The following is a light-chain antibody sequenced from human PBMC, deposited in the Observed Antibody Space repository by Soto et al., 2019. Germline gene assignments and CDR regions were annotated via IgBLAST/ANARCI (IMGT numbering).Light chain of an antibody. V-gene: IGLV2-14*01. Sequence: QSVLTQPASVSGSPGQWITISCTGTSSDVGGYNYVSWYQQHPGKAPKLMIYDVSNRPSWVSNRFSGSKSGNTASLTISGLQAEDEADYYCSSYTSSSTPYVFGTGTKVTVL. CDR3: SSYTSSSTPYV. CDR1: SSDVGGYNY. CDR2: DVS. J-gene: IGLJ1*01.